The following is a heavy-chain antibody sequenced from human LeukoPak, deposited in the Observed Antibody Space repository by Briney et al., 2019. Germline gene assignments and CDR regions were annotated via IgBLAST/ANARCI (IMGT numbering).Heavy chain of an antibody. D-gene: IGHD2-21*02. J-gene: IGHJ4*02. CDR2: ISSSSSYI. CDR1: RFTLSSHS. CDR3: SREVRAYGGDSQSDY. V-gene: IGHV3-21*01. Sequence: PVGSLRLSRAASRFTLSSHSMKWVRQAPRKGLEWASSISSSSSYIYYADPVKGRFTIHKHSANNTLPLQMKTLRVEATARYYFSREVRAYGGDSQSDYWGRGTLVSVSS.